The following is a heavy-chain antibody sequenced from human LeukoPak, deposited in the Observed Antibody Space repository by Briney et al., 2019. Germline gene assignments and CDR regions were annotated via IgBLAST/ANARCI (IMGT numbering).Heavy chain of an antibody. D-gene: IGHD2-15*01. CDR2: IRSKANSYAT. Sequence: GGSLRLSCAASGFTFSGSAMHWVRQASGKGLEWVGRIRSKANSYATAYAASVKGRFTISRDDSKNTAYLQTNSLKTEDTAVYYCTRHLIRICSGGSCINDYWGQGTLVTVSS. CDR3: TRHLIRICSGGSCINDY. CDR1: GFTFSGSA. J-gene: IGHJ4*02. V-gene: IGHV3-73*01.